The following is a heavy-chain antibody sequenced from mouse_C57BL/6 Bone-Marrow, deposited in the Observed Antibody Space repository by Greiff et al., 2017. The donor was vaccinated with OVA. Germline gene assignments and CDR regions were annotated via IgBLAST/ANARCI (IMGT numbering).Heavy chain of an antibody. CDR2: IYPGDGDT. CDR1: GYAFSSSW. V-gene: IGHV1-82*01. Sequence: QVQLQQSGPELVKPGASVKISCKASGYAFSSSWMNWVKQRPGKGLEWIGRIYPGDGDTNYNGKFKGKATLTADKSSSTAYMQLSSVTSVDSAVYFCASPLGYWGQCTTLTVSS. D-gene: IGHD6-1*01. J-gene: IGHJ2*01. CDR3: ASPLGY.